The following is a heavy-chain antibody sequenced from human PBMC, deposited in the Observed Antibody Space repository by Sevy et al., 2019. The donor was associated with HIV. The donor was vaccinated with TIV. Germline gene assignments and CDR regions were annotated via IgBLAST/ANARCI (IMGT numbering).Heavy chain of an antibody. D-gene: IGHD2-2*01. CDR2: FHYSGST. Sequence: SESLSLICTVSSGSISSGSYYWGWIRQPPGKGLEWIGSFHYSGSTYYNPSLRSRVTISADTSKSQLSLKLRYVTAADTAMYYCARHVWQNAPKRYCTGISCYPFDPWGQGTPVTVSS. V-gene: IGHV4-39*01. CDR3: ARHVWQNAPKRYCTGISCYPFDP. J-gene: IGHJ5*02. CDR1: SGSISSGSYY.